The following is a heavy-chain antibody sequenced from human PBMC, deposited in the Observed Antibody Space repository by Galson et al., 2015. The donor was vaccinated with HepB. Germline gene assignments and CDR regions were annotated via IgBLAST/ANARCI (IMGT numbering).Heavy chain of an antibody. CDR1: GFTFSSYA. CDR2: ISGSGGST. J-gene: IGHJ4*02. CDR3: AKEWYYYDSSHDY. Sequence: SLRLSCAASGFTFSSYAMSWVRQAPGKGLEWVSAISGSGGSTYYADSVKGRFAISRDDSKKTLYLQMNSLRAEDTAVYYCAKEWYYYDSSHDYWGQGTLVTVSS. V-gene: IGHV3-23*01. D-gene: IGHD3-22*01.